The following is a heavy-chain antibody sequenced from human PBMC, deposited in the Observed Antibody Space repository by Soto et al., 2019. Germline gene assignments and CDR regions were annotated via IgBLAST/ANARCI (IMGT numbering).Heavy chain of an antibody. D-gene: IGHD3-9*01. Sequence: SVKVSCKASGGTFSSYAISWVRQAPGQGLGWMGGIIPIFGTANYAQKFQGRVTITADESTSTAYMELSSLRSEDTAVYYCARHRLRYFVWLSRPNYYYYGMDVWGQGTTVTVSS. J-gene: IGHJ6*02. CDR3: ARHRLRYFVWLSRPNYYYYGMDV. V-gene: IGHV1-69*13. CDR1: GGTFSSYA. CDR2: IIPIFGTA.